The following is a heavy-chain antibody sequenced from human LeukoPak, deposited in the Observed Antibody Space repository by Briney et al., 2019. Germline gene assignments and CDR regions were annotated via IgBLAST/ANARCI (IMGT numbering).Heavy chain of an antibody. CDR1: GGTFSSYA. Sequence: ASVKVSCKASGGTFSSYAISWVRQAPGQGLQWMGGIIPIFGTANYAQKFQGRVTSTADESTSTAYMELSSLRSEDTAVYYCARGVYGGAVDYWGQGTLVTVSS. J-gene: IGHJ4*02. V-gene: IGHV1-69*13. CDR3: ARGVYGGAVDY. CDR2: IIPIFGTA. D-gene: IGHD5/OR15-5a*01.